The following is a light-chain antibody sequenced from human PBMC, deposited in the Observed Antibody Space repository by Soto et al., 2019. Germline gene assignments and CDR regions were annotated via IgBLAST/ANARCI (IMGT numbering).Light chain of an antibody. Sequence: EIVLTQSPGTLYLTPGERATVSCRASQSVSSSYLAWYQQKPGQAPRLLIYGASSRATGIPDRFSGSGSWTDFTLTISILEPEHFAVYYCQHYGSSPTTFGQGTKVDIK. CDR2: GAS. CDR3: QHYGSSPTT. CDR1: QSVSSSY. V-gene: IGKV3-20*01. J-gene: IGKJ1*01.